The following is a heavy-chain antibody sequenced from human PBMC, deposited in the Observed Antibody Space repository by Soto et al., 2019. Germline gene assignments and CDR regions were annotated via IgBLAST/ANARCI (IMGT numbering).Heavy chain of an antibody. D-gene: IGHD2-2*01. Sequence: EVQLVESGGGLVQPGGSLRLSCAASGFTFSSYWMHWVRQAPGKGLVWVSRVSTDGRTTNYADPVKGRFTISRDNAKNTVYLQMNSLRAEDMGVYYCARGGSTSPNGMDVWGHGTTVTVSS. CDR3: ARGGSTSPNGMDV. J-gene: IGHJ6*02. CDR1: GFTFSSYW. CDR2: VSTDGRTT. V-gene: IGHV3-74*01.